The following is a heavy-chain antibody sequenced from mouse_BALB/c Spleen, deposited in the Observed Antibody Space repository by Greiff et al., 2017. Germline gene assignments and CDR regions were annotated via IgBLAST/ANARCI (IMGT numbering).Heavy chain of an antibody. Sequence: EVQLVESGGGLVQPGGSMKLSCVASGFTFSNYWMNWVRQSPEKGLEWVAEIRLKSNNYATHYAESVKGRFTISRDDSKSSVYLQMNNLRAEDTGIYYCTRKDYGSLDYWGQGTTLTVSS. CDR1: GFTFSNYW. CDR3: TRKDYGSLDY. CDR2: IRLKSNNYAT. J-gene: IGHJ2*01. D-gene: IGHD1-1*01. V-gene: IGHV6-6*02.